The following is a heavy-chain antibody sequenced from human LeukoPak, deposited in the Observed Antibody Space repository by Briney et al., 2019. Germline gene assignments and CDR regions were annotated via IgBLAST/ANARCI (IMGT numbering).Heavy chain of an antibody. CDR1: GFTFSSYS. Sequence: GGSLRLSCAASGFTFSSYSMNWVRQAPGKGLEWVSSISSSSSYIYYADSVKGRFTISRDNAKNSLYLQMNSLRAEDTAVYYCARAEELDAKFDYWSQGTLVTVSS. J-gene: IGHJ4*02. CDR2: ISSSSSYI. CDR3: ARAEELDAKFDY. V-gene: IGHV3-21*01. D-gene: IGHD3/OR15-3a*01.